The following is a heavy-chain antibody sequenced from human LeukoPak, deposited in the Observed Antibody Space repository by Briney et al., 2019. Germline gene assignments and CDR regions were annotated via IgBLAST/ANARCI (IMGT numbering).Heavy chain of an antibody. CDR2: INPNSGGT. J-gene: IGHJ4*02. D-gene: IGHD1-20*01. CDR3: ARDDNWRPFDY. CDR1: GYTFTGYY. Sequence: ASMKVSCKASGYTFTGYYMHWVRQAPGQGLEWMGRINPNSGGTNYAQKFQGRVTMTRDTSISTAYMELSRLRSDDTAVYYCARDDNWRPFDYWGQGTLVTVSS. V-gene: IGHV1-2*06.